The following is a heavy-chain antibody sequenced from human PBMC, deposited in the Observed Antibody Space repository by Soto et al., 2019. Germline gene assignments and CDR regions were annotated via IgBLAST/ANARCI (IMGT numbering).Heavy chain of an antibody. CDR3: AKDKDDFWSGYYDH. J-gene: IGHJ4*02. D-gene: IGHD3-3*01. CDR2: ISWNSGSI. Sequence: PGGSLRLSCAASGFTFDDYAMHWVRQAPGKGLEWVSGISWNSGSIGYADSVKGRFTISRDNAKNSLYLQMNSLRAEDTALYYCAKDKDDFWSGYYDHWGQGT. CDR1: GFTFDDYA. V-gene: IGHV3-9*01.